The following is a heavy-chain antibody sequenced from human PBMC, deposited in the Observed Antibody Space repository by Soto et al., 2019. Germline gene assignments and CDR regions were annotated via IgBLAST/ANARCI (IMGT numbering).Heavy chain of an antibody. J-gene: IGHJ6*02. CDR2: INPSGGST. V-gene: IGHV1-46*01. Sequence: ASVKVSCKASGYTFTSYYMHWVRQAPGQGLEWMGIINPSGGSTSYAQKFQGRVTMTRDTSTSTVYMELSSLRSEDTAVYYCARNTGYSSSGYAGSSQYYGMYVWGQGTTVTVSS. CDR1: GYTFTSYY. CDR3: ARNTGYSSSGYAGSSQYYGMYV. D-gene: IGHD6-13*01.